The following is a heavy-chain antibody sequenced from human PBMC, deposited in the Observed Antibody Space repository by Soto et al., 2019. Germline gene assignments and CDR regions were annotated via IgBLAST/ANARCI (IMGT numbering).Heavy chain of an antibody. J-gene: IGHJ5*02. CDR3: ARKDKSGYFNWFDP. CDR2: IFPSDSDT. CDR1: GYSFTTYW. Sequence: GESLKISCQGSGYSFTTYWIAWVRQMPGKGLEWMGIIFPSDSDTRYSPSFQGQVTISADRSTSTVFLQWASLKASDTAVYFCARKDKSGYFNWFDPWGQGTLVTVSS. V-gene: IGHV5-51*01. D-gene: IGHD3-22*01.